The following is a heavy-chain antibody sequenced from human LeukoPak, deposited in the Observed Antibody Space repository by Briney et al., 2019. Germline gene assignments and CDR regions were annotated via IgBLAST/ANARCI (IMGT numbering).Heavy chain of an antibody. J-gene: IGHJ4*02. V-gene: IGHV4-59*01. D-gene: IGHD5-24*01. CDR3: AKGGPQFFDY. CDR1: GGSISSYY. CDR2: IYYSGST. Sequence: PSETLSLTCTVSGGSISSYYWSWIRQPPGKGLEWIGYIYYSGSTNYNPSLKSRVTISVDTSKNQFSLKLSSVTAADTAVYFCAKGGPQFFDYWGQGSLVTVSS.